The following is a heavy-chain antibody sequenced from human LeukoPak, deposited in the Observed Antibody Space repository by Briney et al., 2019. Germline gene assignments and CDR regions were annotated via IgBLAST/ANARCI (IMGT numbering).Heavy chain of an antibody. Sequence: GGSLRLSCAASGFTFSSYAMSWVRQAPGKGLEWVSGISGSGGSTYYADSVKGRFTISRDNSKNTLFLQMNSLRAEDTAVYYCAKYSGWYPVGYYFDYWGQGTLVTVSS. V-gene: IGHV3-23*01. CDR2: ISGSGGST. D-gene: IGHD6-19*01. CDR3: AKYSGWYPVGYYFDY. J-gene: IGHJ4*02. CDR1: GFTFSSYA.